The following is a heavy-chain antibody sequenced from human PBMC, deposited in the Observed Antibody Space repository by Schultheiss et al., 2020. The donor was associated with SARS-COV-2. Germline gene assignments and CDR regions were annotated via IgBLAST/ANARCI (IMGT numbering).Heavy chain of an antibody. V-gene: IGHV4-39*07. J-gene: IGHJ3*02. CDR1: GGSISSSSYY. Sequence: SETLSLTCTVSGGSISSSSYYWGWIRQPPGKGLEWIGSIYYSGSTYYNPSLLGRPTISVDTSKNQFSLRLTSVTAADTAVYYCARRGTAGYSYGGDAFDIWGQGTMVTVSS. CDR3: ARRGTAGYSYGGDAFDI. CDR2: IYYSGST. D-gene: IGHD5-18*01.